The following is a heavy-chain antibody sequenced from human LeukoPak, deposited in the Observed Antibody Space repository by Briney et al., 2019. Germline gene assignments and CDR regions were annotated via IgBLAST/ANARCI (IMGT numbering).Heavy chain of an antibody. J-gene: IGHJ4*02. Sequence: SETLSLTCTVSGYSISSGYYWGWIRQPPGKGLEWIGSIYHSGSTYYNPSLKSRVTISVDTSKNQFSLKLSSVTAADTAVYYCARGGVRRYFDWFFFDYWGQGTLVTVSS. CDR2: IYHSGST. CDR3: ARGGVRRYFDWFFFDY. D-gene: IGHD3-9*01. CDR1: GYSISSGYY. V-gene: IGHV4-38-2*02.